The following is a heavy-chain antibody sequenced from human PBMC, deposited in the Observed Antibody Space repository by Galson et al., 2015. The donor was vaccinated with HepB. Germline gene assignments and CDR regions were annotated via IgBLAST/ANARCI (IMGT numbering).Heavy chain of an antibody. J-gene: IGHJ3*02. Sequence: SLRLSCAASGFTFSSYAMHWVRQAPGKGLEWVAVISYDGSNKYYADSVKGRFTISRDNSKNTLYLQMNSLRAEDTAVYYCARDDPDYGPTLGYAFDIWGQGTMVTVSS. CDR1: GFTFSSYA. V-gene: IGHV3-30-3*01. CDR3: ARDDPDYGPTLGYAFDI. CDR2: ISYDGSNK. D-gene: IGHD4-17*01.